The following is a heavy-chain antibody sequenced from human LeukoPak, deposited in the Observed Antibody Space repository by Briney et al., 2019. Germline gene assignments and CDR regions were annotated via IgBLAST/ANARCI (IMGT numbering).Heavy chain of an antibody. V-gene: IGHV3-74*01. D-gene: IGHD3-10*01. Sequence: GGSLRLSCAASGFTFSAYWMHWVRQAPGKGLVWVSRIESDGSSTNYADSVKGRFTISRDNAKDMLYLQMDSLRVEDTAIYYCARGPSVLGAIDNWGQGTLVAVSS. CDR1: GFTFSAYW. CDR3: ARGPSVLGAIDN. CDR2: IESDGSST. J-gene: IGHJ4*02.